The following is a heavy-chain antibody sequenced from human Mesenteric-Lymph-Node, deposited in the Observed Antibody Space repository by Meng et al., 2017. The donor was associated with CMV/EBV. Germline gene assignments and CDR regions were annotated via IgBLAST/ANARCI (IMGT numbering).Heavy chain of an antibody. CDR3: ARSGAYYDILTGHDY. J-gene: IGHJ4*02. Sequence: GGSLRLSCAGSGFTFRAYYMTWIRRAPGKGLEWVSHISSGGGSLYYADSVKGRFTISRDNSKRALYLQMNSLRAEDTAVYYCARSGAYYDILTGHDYWGQGTLVTVSS. CDR1: GFTFRAYY. V-gene: IGHV3-11*01. CDR2: ISSGGGSL. D-gene: IGHD3-9*01.